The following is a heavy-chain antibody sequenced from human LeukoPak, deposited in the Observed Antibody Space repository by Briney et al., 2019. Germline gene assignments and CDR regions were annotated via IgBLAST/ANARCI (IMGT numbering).Heavy chain of an antibody. V-gene: IGHV3-74*01. J-gene: IGHJ6*02. CDR2: IKSDGSET. CDR3: ASDRVFYGLDV. Sequence: GGSLRLSCAASGFTFSSYWMHWVRQAPGKGLMWVSRIKSDGSETSYADSVKGRFAISRDNARNTLYLQMNSLRPEDTAIYYCASDRVFYGLDVWGQGTTVTVSS. CDR1: GFTFSSYW.